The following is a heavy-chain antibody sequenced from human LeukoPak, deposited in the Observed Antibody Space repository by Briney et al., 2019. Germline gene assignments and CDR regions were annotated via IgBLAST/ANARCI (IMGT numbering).Heavy chain of an antibody. J-gene: IGHJ4*02. Sequence: TTSETLSLTCTVSGGSISSSSYYWGWIRQPPGKGLEWIGSIYYSGSTYYNPSLKSRVTISVDTSKDQFSLKLSSVTAADTAVYYCARHTPPGGSGWYDRPPSLPKIFDYWGQGTLVTVSS. CDR3: ARHTPPGGSGWYDRPPSLPKIFDY. D-gene: IGHD6-19*01. CDR1: GGSISSSSYY. V-gene: IGHV4-39*01. CDR2: IYYSGST.